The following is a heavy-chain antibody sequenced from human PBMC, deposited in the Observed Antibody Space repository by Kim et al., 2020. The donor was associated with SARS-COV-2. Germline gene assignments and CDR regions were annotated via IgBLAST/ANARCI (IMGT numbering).Heavy chain of an antibody. CDR3: ARGSEMRGNALWI. CDR1: GYTFINHY. V-gene: IGHV1-46*01. D-gene: IGHD2-21*01. CDR2: MKPSDSNT. J-gene: IGHJ4*02. Sequence: ASVKVSCKASGYTFINHYIHWVRQAPGQGLEWMGIMKPSDSNTTYAQRFQGRATMTRDTSTSTAYMELSTLISEDTAVYYCARGSEMRGNALWIWGQG.